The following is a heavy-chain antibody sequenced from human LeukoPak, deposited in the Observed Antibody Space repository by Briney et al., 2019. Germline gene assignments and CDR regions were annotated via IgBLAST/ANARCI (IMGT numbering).Heavy chain of an antibody. J-gene: IGHJ4*02. D-gene: IGHD3-10*01. Sequence: GGSLRLSCSAPGFSFSSYTMTWVRQAPGKGPEWVSIISGGGDTTFYTDSVKGRFTISRDNAKNSLYLQMNSLRAEDTAVYYCARVPTYGSGSSFDYWGQGTLVTVSS. CDR1: GFSFSSYT. CDR2: ISGGGDTT. CDR3: ARVPTYGSGSSFDY. V-gene: IGHV3-21*04.